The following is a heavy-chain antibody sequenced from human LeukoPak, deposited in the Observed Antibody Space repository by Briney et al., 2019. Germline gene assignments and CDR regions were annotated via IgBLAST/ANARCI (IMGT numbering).Heavy chain of an antibody. CDR1: GLTFSSYA. CDR3: AFPYDFWSGYLDYYGMDV. D-gene: IGHD3-3*01. V-gene: IGHV3-23*01. CDR2: ISGSGGST. J-gene: IGHJ6*02. Sequence: GASLRLSCAASGLTFSSYAMSWVRQAPGKGLEWVSAISGSGGSTYYADSVKGRFTISRDNSKNTLYLQMNSLRAEDTAVYYCAFPYDFWSGYLDYYGMDVWGQGTTVTVSS.